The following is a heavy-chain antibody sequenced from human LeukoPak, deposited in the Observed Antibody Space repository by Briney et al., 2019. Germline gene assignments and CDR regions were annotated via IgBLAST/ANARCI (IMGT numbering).Heavy chain of an antibody. V-gene: IGHV4-61*02. D-gene: IGHD2-15*01. CDR1: GGSISSGSYY. Sequence: SQTLSLTCTVSGGSISSGSYYWSWIRQPAGKGLEWIGRIYTGGSTNYNPSLKSRVTISVDTSRNQFSLKLSSVTAADTAVYYCARDATCSGGSCYRGYYYYGMDVWGQGTTVTVSS. CDR3: ARDATCSGGSCYRGYYYYGMDV. J-gene: IGHJ6*02. CDR2: IYTGGST.